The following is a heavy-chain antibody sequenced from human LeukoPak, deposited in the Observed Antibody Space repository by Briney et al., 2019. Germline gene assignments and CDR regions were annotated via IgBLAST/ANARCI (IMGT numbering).Heavy chain of an antibody. CDR1: GFTFSSYE. CDR2: ISSSGSTK. V-gene: IGHV3-48*03. Sequence: GGSLRLSCVASGFTFSSYEMNWVRQAPGKGLEWISYISSSGSTKYYADSVRGRFTISRDNAKNSLYLQMNSLRAEDTAVYYCASDEGNYFDYWGQGTLVTVSS. J-gene: IGHJ4*02. CDR3: ASDEGNYFDY.